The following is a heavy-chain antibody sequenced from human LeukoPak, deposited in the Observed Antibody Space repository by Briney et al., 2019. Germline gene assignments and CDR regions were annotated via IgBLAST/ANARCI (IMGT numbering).Heavy chain of an antibody. V-gene: IGHV1-69*13. D-gene: IGHD6-19*01. Sequence: SAKVSCKASGGTFSRYAISWVRQAPGQGLEWMGGIIPIFGTANCAQKFQGRVMITADESTSTAYMELSSLRSEDTAVYYCARDSGRGVAGNLDYWGQGTLVTVSS. CDR1: GGTFSRYA. CDR2: IIPIFGTA. J-gene: IGHJ4*02. CDR3: ARDSGRGVAGNLDY.